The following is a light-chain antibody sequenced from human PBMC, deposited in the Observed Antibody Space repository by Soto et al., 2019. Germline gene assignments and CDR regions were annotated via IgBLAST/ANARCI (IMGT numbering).Light chain of an antibody. Sequence: QTVVTQEASLSVSPGGTVTLNCGLTSGSVSSRYYPSWYRQDPGQTPRTLIYSGDIRSSGVPDRFSGSILGSKAALNITGAQADDEYVSYCVLYMKGDIRVVGGGTKLTVL. CDR1: SGSVSSRYY. V-gene: IGLV8-61*01. J-gene: IGLJ2*01. CDR3: VLYMKGDIRV. CDR2: SGD.